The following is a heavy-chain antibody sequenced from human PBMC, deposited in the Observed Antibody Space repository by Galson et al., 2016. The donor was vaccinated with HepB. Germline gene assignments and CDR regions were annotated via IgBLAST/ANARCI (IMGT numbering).Heavy chain of an antibody. J-gene: IGHJ2*01. D-gene: IGHD3-16*01. Sequence: QSGAEVKKPGESLKISCEGSGYMFSGYWIGWVRQMPGKGLEWMGFIYPGDSDTRYSPSFQGQVTISVDKSINTAYLQWSSLKTSDTAMYYCARLGGTTRGGYFDLWGRGTLVTVSS. V-gene: IGHV5-51*01. CDR1: GYMFSGYW. CDR2: IYPGDSDT. CDR3: ARLGGTTRGGYFDL.